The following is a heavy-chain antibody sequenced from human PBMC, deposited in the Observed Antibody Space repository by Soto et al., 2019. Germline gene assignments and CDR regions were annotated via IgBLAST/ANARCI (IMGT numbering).Heavy chain of an antibody. CDR2: LNIAGTI. Sequence: SETLSLTCDVSGDFLTTYYWNWIRQSPGKGPEWVGRLNIAGTINYNPSLKSRITMSMDTSKNQISLHLRSVTAADTAIYYCARDRGEYTSSWFWYFSHWGHGTLVTVSS. CDR1: GDFLTTYY. V-gene: IGHV4-4*07. J-gene: IGHJ2*01. D-gene: IGHD6-13*01. CDR3: ARDRGEYTSSWFWYFSH.